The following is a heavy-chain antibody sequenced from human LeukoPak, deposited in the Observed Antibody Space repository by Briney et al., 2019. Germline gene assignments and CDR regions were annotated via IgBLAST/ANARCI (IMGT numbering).Heavy chain of an antibody. CDR3: GEDAPQRGGSDP. J-gene: IGHJ5*02. CDR2: IYTSGST. V-gene: IGHV4-4*07. Sequence: SETLSLTCTVSGGSISSYYWSWIRQPAGKGLEWIGRIYTSGSTNYNPSLKSRVTMSVDTSKNQFSLKLSSVTAADTAVYYCGEDAPQRGGSDPWAREPWSPSPQ. D-gene: IGHD3-16*01. CDR1: GGSISSYY.